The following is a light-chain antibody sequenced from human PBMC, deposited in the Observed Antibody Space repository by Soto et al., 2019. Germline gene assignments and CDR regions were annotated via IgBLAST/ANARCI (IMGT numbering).Light chain of an antibody. V-gene: IGKV3-11*01. J-gene: IGKJ4*01. CDR2: DAS. Sequence: EIVLTQSPATLSLSPGERATLSCRASQRISSYLAWYQQKPGQAPSLLIYDASNRATGIPARFSGSGSGTDFTLTISSLEPEDFAVYYCQQRSNWPLTFGGGTNVEIK. CDR1: QRISSY. CDR3: QQRSNWPLT.